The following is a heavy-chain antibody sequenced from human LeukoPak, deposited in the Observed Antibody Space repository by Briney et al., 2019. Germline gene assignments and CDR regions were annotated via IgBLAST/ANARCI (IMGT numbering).Heavy chain of an antibody. D-gene: IGHD3-22*01. J-gene: IGHJ4*02. CDR1: GGSFSGYY. Sequence: PSETLSLTCAVYGGSFSGYYWSWIRQPPGKGLEWIGEINHSGSTNYNPSHKSRVTISVDTSKNQFSLKLSSVAAADTAVYYCARGRYYYDSSGYLLSHWGQGTLVTVSS. V-gene: IGHV4-34*01. CDR3: ARGRYYYDSSGYLLSH. CDR2: INHSGST.